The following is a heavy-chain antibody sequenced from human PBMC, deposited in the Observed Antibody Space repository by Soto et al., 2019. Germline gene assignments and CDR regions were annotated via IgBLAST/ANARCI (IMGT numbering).Heavy chain of an antibody. V-gene: IGHV3-7*05. J-gene: IGHJ4*02. CDR3: TREKN. CDR1: EFTCSTCW. CDR2: IKQDGSEK. Sequence: ELQLVESGGDLVQPGGSLRLSCAGPEFTCSTCWMGWVRQSPGKGPEWVANIKQDGSEKFYLDSVKGRFTISRDNAKKSLYLQMNSLRAEDTAVYYCTREKNWGQGTLVTVSS.